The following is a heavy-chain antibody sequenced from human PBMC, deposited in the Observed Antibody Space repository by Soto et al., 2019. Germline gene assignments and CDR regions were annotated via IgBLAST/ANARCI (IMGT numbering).Heavy chain of an antibody. V-gene: IGHV4-59*01. CDR2: TAYTGNT. CDR3: ARDMHAGFTPYFDP. D-gene: IGHD2-15*01. J-gene: IGHJ5*02. Sequence: VSGGCMKFSVLGWIRKIPGKGLEWIAYTAYTGNTNYNPSLKSRVTISMDTSKNQVSLKLTSVTAADTAVYYCARDMHAGFTPYFDPWGQRTLVTVSS. CDR1: GGCMKFSV.